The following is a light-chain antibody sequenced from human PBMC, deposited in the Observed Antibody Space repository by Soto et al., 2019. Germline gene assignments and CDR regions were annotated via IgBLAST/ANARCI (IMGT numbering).Light chain of an antibody. CDR3: QHRSNWPWT. CDR1: QSVRRN. Sequence: EIVLTQSPATLSLSPGERATLSCRASQSVRRNLAWYQQKPGQAPRLLIYDASNRATGIPARFSGSGSGTDFTLAISSLEPEDFAVYYCQHRSNWPWTFGQGTKVEI. V-gene: IGKV3-11*01. CDR2: DAS. J-gene: IGKJ1*01.